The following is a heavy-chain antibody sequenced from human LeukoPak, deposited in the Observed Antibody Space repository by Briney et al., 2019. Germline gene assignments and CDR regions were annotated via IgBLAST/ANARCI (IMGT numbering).Heavy chain of an antibody. Sequence: GGSLRLSCAASGFTFSDYYMSWIRQAPGKGLEWVSYISSSGSTIYYADSVKGRFTISRDNAKNSLYLQMNSLRAEDTAVYYWAREGYQLLYSFDYWGQGTLVTVSS. D-gene: IGHD2-2*02. J-gene: IGHJ4*02. CDR1: GFTFSDYY. V-gene: IGHV3-11*04. CDR3: AREGYQLLYSFDY. CDR2: ISSSGSTI.